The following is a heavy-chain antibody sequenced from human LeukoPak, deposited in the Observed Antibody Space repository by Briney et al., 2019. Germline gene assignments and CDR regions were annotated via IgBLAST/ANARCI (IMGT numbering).Heavy chain of an antibody. CDR2: INYSGST. CDR3: ARHESGYDAFDI. J-gene: IGHJ3*02. CDR1: GGSISSYY. V-gene: IGHV4-59*08. Sequence: SETLSLTCTVSGGSISSYYWSWIRQPPGKGLEWIGYINYSGSTNYNPSLKSRVTISVDTSKNQFSLKLSSVTAADTAVYYCARHESGYDAFDIWGQGTMVTVSS. D-gene: IGHD3-22*01.